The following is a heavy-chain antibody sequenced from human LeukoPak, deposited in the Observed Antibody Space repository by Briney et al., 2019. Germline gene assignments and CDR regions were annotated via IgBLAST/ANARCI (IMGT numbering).Heavy chain of an antibody. J-gene: IGHJ4*02. Sequence: GGSLRLSCAASGFTFSSYAMSWVRQAPGKGLEWVSAISGSGGSTYYADSVKGRFTISRDNSKNTLYLQMNSLRAEDTAVYYCASPGGYYDSSGYFDYWGQGTLVTVSS. CDR2: ISGSGGST. D-gene: IGHD3-22*01. CDR1: GFTFSSYA. V-gene: IGHV3-23*01. CDR3: ASPGGYYDSSGYFDY.